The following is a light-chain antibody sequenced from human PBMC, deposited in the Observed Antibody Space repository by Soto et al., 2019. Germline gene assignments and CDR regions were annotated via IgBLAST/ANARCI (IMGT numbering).Light chain of an antibody. CDR2: GAS. CDR3: QQYNTYPLT. CDR1: QSISTY. Sequence: QMTQSPSSLSASVGDRVTITCRASQSISTYLNWYQHKPGKAPKVLINGASRLHTGVPSRFSGSGSGTDFTLTISSLQPEDFATYFCQQYNTYPLTFGQGTKVEFK. J-gene: IGKJ1*01. V-gene: IGKV1-39*01.